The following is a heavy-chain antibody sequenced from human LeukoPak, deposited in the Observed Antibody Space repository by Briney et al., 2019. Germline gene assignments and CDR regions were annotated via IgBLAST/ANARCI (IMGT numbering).Heavy chain of an antibody. J-gene: IGHJ4*02. V-gene: IGHV2-5*02. D-gene: IGHD3-10*01. CDR1: GFSLTTTGVG. CDR3: AHSYGTRIFDN. CDR2: IYWDDVK. Sequence: NESGPTLVKPTQTLTLTCTFSGFSLTTTGVGVGWIRQPPGKALEWLALIYWDDVKNYRSSLQNRLTITKDTSKNQVVLTMTNMDPVDTATYHCAHSYGTRIFDNWGQGTLVTVSS.